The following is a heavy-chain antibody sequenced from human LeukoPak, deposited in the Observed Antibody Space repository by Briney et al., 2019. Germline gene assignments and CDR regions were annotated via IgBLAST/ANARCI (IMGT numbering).Heavy chain of an antibody. V-gene: IGHV4-38-2*02. D-gene: IGHD4-11*01. J-gene: IGHJ6*03. CDR1: GYSISSGYY. CDR2: IYHSGST. Sequence: SETLSLTCTVSGYSISSGYYWGWIRQPTGKGLEWIGSIYHSGSTYYNPSLKSRVTISVDTSKNQFSLKLSSVTAADTAVYYCARGRASNALYYYYMDVWGKGTTVTVSS. CDR3: ARGRASNALYYYYMDV.